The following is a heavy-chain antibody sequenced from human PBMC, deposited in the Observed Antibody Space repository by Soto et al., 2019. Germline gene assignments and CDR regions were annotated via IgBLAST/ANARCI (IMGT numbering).Heavy chain of an antibody. CDR2: INPNSGGT. D-gene: IGHD6-13*01. Sequence: QVQLVQSGAEVKKPGASVKVSCKASGYTFTGYYMHWVRQAPGQGLEWMGWINPNSGGTNYAQKFQGWVTMTRDTSISTAYMELSRLRSDDTAVYYCTRDRYSSSWYKYYYYGMDDWGQGTTVTVS. CDR3: TRDRYSSSWYKYYYYGMDD. CDR1: GYTFTGYY. J-gene: IGHJ6*02. V-gene: IGHV1-2*04.